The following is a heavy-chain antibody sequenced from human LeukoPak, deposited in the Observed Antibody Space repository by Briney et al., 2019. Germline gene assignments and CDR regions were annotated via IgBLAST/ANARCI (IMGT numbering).Heavy chain of an antibody. J-gene: IGHJ3*02. CDR1: GGSISSYY. CDR3: ARDVVVVTAHDAFDI. CDR2: IYYSGST. V-gene: IGHV4-59*01. Sequence: SETLSLTCTVSGGSISSYYWSWIRQPPGKGLEWIGYIYYSGSTNYNPSLKSRVTISVDTSKNQFSLKPSSVTAADTAVYYCARDVVVVTAHDAFDIWGQGTMLTVSS. D-gene: IGHD2-21*02.